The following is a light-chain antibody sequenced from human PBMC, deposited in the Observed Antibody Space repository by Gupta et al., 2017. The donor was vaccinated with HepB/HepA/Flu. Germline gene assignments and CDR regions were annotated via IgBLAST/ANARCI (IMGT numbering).Light chain of an antibody. CDR3: AAWDDSLNGVI. CDR1: SSNIGGNT. Sequence: QSVLTQPLPTSVTPGQRVTISCSGSSSNIGGNTVNWYQQLPGTAPKLLIYSNNQRPSGVPDRFSGSKSGTSASLAISGLQSEDESDYYCAAWDDSLNGVIFGGGTKLTVL. J-gene: IGLJ2*01. V-gene: IGLV1-44*01. CDR2: SNN.